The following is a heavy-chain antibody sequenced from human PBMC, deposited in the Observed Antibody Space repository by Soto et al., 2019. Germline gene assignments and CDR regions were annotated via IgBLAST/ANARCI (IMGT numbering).Heavy chain of an antibody. CDR3: AKCTWRGAGSYEIDY. D-gene: IGHD3-10*01. V-gene: IGHV3-30*18. J-gene: IGHJ4*02. CDR2: ISYDGNNK. Sequence: QVQLVESGGGVVQPGRSLRLSCEASGFTFSSYGMYWVRQAPGKGLEWVGIISYDGNNKYYAESVKGRFTMSRDDSKNTLFLQMSSLRAEDTAVYYCAKCTWRGAGSYEIDYWGQGTLVTVSS. CDR1: GFTFSSYG.